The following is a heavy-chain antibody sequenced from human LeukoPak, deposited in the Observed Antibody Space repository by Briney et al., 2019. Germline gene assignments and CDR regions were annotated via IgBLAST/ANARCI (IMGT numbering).Heavy chain of an antibody. CDR2: INHSGST. V-gene: IGHV4-34*01. D-gene: IGHD3-10*01. CDR1: GFTFSSYG. Sequence: LRLSCVTSGFTFSSYGMHWVRQVPGKGLEWIGEINHSGSTNYNPSLKSRVTISVDTSKNQFSLKLSSVTAADTAVYYCARGPPMVRGTNLDPWGQGTLVTVSS. J-gene: IGHJ5*02. CDR3: ARGPPMVRGTNLDP.